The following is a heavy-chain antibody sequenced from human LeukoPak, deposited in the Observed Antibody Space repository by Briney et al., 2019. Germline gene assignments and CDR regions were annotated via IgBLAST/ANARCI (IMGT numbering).Heavy chain of an antibody. Sequence: GRSLRLSCAASGFTFSNYWMHWVRQAPGKGLVWVSRINSGGSSTNYADSVKGRFTISRDNAKNTLYLQMNSLRAEDTAIYYCVRDLQRHYLGVAVAGRRRWFDPWGQGTLVTVSS. CDR2: INSGGSST. D-gene: IGHD6-13*01. V-gene: IGHV3-74*01. CDR3: VRDLQRHYLGVAVAGRRRWFDP. J-gene: IGHJ5*02. CDR1: GFTFSNYW.